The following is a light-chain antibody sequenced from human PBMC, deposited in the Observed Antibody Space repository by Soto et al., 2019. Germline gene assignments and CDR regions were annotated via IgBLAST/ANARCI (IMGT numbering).Light chain of an antibody. V-gene: IGKV1-5*03. CDR3: QQYNSNSEIS. J-gene: IGKJ3*01. CDR2: KAS. CDR1: QSIGRW. Sequence: DIQMTQSPSTLSASVGDRVTITCRASQSIGRWLAWYQQKPGKAPKLLIYKASTLESGVPSRFIGSGSGTDFTLTISSLQPDDFATYYCQQYNSNSEISFGPGTKVDIK.